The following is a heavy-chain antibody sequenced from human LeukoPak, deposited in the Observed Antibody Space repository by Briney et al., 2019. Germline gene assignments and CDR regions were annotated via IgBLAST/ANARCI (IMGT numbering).Heavy chain of an antibody. J-gene: IGHJ4*02. CDR2: VYSGGST. Sequence: GGSLRLSCTASGFIVTNNYINWVRQAPGKGLEWVSLVYSGGSTYYADSVKGRFTISRDNSKNMGYLQMNSLRADDTAMYYCARDPPAVLLGTYGWGQGTLVTVSS. CDR1: GFIVTNNY. CDR3: ARDPPAVLLGTYG. V-gene: IGHV3-66*01. D-gene: IGHD2/OR15-2a*01.